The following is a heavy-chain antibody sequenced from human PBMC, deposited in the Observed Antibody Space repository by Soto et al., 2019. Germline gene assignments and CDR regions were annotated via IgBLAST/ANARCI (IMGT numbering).Heavy chain of an antibody. CDR1: GASISSGDYF. CDR3: ARGRSYGMDV. CDR2: IYDSGSP. V-gene: IGHV4-30-4*01. D-gene: IGHD4-17*01. J-gene: IGHJ6*02. Sequence: PSLTCTVSGASISSGDYFWSWIRQPPGKGLEWIGYIYDSGSPYYNPSLKSRVSMSLDTSKNQFSLNLSSVTAADTAVYYCARGRSYGMDVWGQGTTVTVSS.